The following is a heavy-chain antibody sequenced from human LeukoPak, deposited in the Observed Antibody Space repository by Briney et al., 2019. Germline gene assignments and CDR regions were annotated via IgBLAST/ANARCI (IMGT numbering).Heavy chain of an antibody. CDR3: ARVLHAPYLIDS. D-gene: IGHD2-8*01. CDR2: VFRLHTVRT. Sequence: SETLSLTCTVSDSSITSTYYWSWFRQPPGKVLEWVPTVFRLHTVRTSNNPSLGSRVTMSLDPSHNQFSLNLTSVTAADTALYFCARVLHAPYLIDSWGQGTLVTVSS. J-gene: IGHJ4*02. CDR1: DSSITSTYY. V-gene: IGHV4-38-2*02.